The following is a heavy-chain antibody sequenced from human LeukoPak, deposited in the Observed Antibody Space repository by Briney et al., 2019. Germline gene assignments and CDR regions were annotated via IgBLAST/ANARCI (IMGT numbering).Heavy chain of an antibody. D-gene: IGHD2-15*01. CDR1: GFVFSGYG. CDR2: ISYDGIGK. J-gene: IGHJ4*02. V-gene: IGHV3-30*03. CDR3: AREGGSVYCSGGSCTGYFDY. Sequence: GGSLRLSCAASGFVFSGYGMHWVRQAPGKGLEWVASISYDGIGKYYAESVKGRFAISRDDSKNTLYLQMGSLRAEDMAVYYCAREGGSVYCSGGSCTGYFDYWGQGTLVTVSS.